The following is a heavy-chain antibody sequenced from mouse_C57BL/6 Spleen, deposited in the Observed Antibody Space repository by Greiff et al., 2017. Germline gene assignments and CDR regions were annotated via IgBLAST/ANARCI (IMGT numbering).Heavy chain of an antibody. Sequence: DVKLQESGPGLVKPSQSLSLTCSVTGYSITSGYYWNWIRQFPGNKLEWMGYISYDGSNNYNPSLKNRISITRDTSKNQFFLKLNSVTTEDTATXYCARDRDYYGSSYGDYAMDYWGQGTSVTVSS. CDR2: ISYDGSN. CDR1: GYSITSGYY. D-gene: IGHD1-1*01. CDR3: ARDRDYYGSSYGDYAMDY. V-gene: IGHV3-6*01. J-gene: IGHJ4*01.